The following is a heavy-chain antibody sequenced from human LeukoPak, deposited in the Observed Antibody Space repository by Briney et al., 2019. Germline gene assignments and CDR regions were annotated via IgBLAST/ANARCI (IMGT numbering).Heavy chain of an antibody. J-gene: IGHJ3*01. CDR3: ARDIQLST. CDR1: GFMFRDSA. D-gene: IGHD3-16*02. Sequence: GGSLRLSCAASGFMFRDSAMTWVRHAPGKGLEWVALISYSGENAYCADSVKGRFTIFRDNSENTLSLQMNSLRVEDTARYYCARDIQLSTWGLGTMVTVSS. V-gene: IGHV3-23*01. CDR2: ISYSGENA.